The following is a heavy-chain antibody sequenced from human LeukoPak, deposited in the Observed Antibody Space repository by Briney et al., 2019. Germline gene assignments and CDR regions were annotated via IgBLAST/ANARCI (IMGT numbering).Heavy chain of an antibody. CDR2: IRYDGNNK. CDR3: ARGYDYGDYFDY. V-gene: IGHV3-30*02. J-gene: IGHJ4*02. CDR1: GFTFSYYG. Sequence: PGGSLRLSCAASGFTFSYYGMHWVRQAPGKGLEWVAFIRYDGNNKYYADSVKGRFTISRDNSKNTLYLQMNSLRAEDTAVYYCARGYDYGDYFDYWGQGTLVTVSS. D-gene: IGHD4-17*01.